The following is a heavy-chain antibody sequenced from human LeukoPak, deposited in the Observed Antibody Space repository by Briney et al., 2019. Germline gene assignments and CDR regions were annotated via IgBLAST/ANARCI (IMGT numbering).Heavy chain of an antibody. CDR1: GDSISSYW. J-gene: IGHJ5*02. CDR2: IHYSGST. V-gene: IGHV4-59*08. CDR3: ARGHTWFDP. Sequence: KASETLSLTCTVSGDSISSYWWSWIRQSPGKRLEWIGYIHYSGSTYYNPSLKSRVTISVDTSKNQFSLKLSSVTAADTAVYYCARGHTWFDPWGQGTLVTVSS.